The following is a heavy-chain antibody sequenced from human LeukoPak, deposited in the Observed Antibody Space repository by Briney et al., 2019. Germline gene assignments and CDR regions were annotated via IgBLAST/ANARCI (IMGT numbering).Heavy chain of an antibody. Sequence: AASVKVSCKASGYTSTSYGISRVRQAPGQGLEWMGWISAYNGNTNYAQKLQGRVTMTTDTSTSTAYMELRSLRSDDTAVYYCARGSSGYSYGYAVDYWGQGTLVTVSS. CDR2: ISAYNGNT. CDR1: GYTSTSYG. CDR3: ARGSSGYSYGYAVDY. V-gene: IGHV1-18*04. D-gene: IGHD5-18*01. J-gene: IGHJ4*02.